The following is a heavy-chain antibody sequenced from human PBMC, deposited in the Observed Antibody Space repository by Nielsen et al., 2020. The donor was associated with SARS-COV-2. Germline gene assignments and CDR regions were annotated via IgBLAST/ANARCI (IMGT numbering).Heavy chain of an antibody. CDR3: ARDGMGEYSSGWYYFDY. Sequence: GGSLRLSCAASGFTFSSYGMHWVRQAPGKGLEWVAVIWYDGSNKYYADSVKGRFTISRGNSKNTLYLQMNSLRAEDTAVYYCARDGMGEYSSGWYYFDYWGQGTLVTVSS. CDR1: GFTFSSYG. CDR2: IWYDGSNK. J-gene: IGHJ4*02. D-gene: IGHD6-19*01. V-gene: IGHV3-33*01.